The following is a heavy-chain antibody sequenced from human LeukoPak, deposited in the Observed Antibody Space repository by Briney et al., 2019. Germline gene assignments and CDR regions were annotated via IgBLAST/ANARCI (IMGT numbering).Heavy chain of an antibody. CDR3: AKAPVTTCRGAYCYPFDY. D-gene: IGHD2-21*01. V-gene: IGHV3-7*03. CDR1: GFTVSNNY. J-gene: IGHJ4*02. Sequence: GGSLRLSCAASGFTVSNNYMRWVRQAPGRGLEWVASIKQDGSEKYYVDSVKGRFTISRDSSKNTLFLQMNRLRPEDAAVYYCAKAPVTTCRGAYCYPFDYWGLGTLVTVSS. CDR2: IKQDGSEK.